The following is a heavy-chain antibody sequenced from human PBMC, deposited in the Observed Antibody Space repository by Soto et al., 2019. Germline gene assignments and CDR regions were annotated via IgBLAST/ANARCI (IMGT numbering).Heavy chain of an antibody. D-gene: IGHD2-8*01. Sequence: GSLRLSCVAPIFSFSSYEMSWVRQAAGKGLEWVSRVSLTGDRTNYAGSVKGRFTVSRDNFKNTLYLEMDSLRPEDTAIYYCARGGGYCTPTSCAIDSWGRGTPVTVSS. CDR1: IFSFSSYE. CDR2: VSLTGDRT. V-gene: IGHV3-23*01. CDR3: ARGGGYCTPTSCAIDS. J-gene: IGHJ4*02.